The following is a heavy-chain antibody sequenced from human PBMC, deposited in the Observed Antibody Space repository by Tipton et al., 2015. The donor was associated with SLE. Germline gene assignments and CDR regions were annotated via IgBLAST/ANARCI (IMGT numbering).Heavy chain of an antibody. CDR1: DGSLSNYY. V-gene: IGHV4-34*01. CDR3: AIPTVGATGGFDS. D-gene: IGHD1-26*01. Sequence: TLSLTCAVHDGSLSNYYWSWFRRPPGRGLEWIGEITRRGKTNYNPSLKSRVTISVDTSRNQFSLKLTSVTAADTAVYYCAIPTVGATGGFDSWGHGTLVIVSS. J-gene: IGHJ4*01. CDR2: ITRRGKT.